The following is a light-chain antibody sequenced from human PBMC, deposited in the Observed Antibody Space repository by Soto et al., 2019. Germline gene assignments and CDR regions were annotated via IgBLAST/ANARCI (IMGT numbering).Light chain of an antibody. CDR1: SSNIASRS. CDR3: STWDVSLNGWV. Sequence: QAVVTQPPSASATPGQRVTISCSGSSSNIASRSVYWYQQLPGTAPKLLMYSTDLRPSGVPDRFSGSKSGTTASLAISGVQSEDEADYFCSTWDVSLNGWVFGGGPKLTVL. J-gene: IGLJ3*02. CDR2: STD. V-gene: IGLV1-44*01.